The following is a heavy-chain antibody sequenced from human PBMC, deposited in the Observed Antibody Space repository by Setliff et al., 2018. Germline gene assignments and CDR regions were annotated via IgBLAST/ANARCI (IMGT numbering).Heavy chain of an antibody. CDR3: ASPGATVTTLELLYY. CDR2: FDPEDEET. CDR1: GYRLIEVS. D-gene: IGHD4-17*01. V-gene: IGHV1-24*01. J-gene: IGHJ4*02. Sequence: ASVKVSCKVSGYRLIEVSMHWVRQAPGKGLEWMGGFDPEDEETIYAQKFQGRVTMTEDTSTDTAYMELSSLRSEDTAVYYCASPGATVTTLELLYYWGQGTLVTVSS.